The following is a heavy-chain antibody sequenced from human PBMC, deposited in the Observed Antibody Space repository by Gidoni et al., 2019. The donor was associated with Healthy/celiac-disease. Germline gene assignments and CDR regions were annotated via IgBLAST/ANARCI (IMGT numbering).Heavy chain of an antibody. V-gene: IGHV3-7*03. Sequence: EVLLVEFGGGLVQPGGSLRLSCAASGFTFSSYWMSWVRQAPGKGLEWVANIKQDGSEKYYVDSVKGRFTISRDNAKNSLYLQMNSLRAEDTAVYYCARIHSSGYFAFFDYWGQGTLVTVSS. J-gene: IGHJ4*02. CDR3: ARIHSSGYFAFFDY. D-gene: IGHD3-22*01. CDR2: IKQDGSEK. CDR1: GFTFSSYW.